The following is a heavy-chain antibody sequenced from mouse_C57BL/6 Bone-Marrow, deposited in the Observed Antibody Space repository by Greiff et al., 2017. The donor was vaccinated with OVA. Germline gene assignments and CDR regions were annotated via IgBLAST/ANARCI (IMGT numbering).Heavy chain of an antibody. J-gene: IGHJ3*01. CDR2: IYPRSGNT. V-gene: IGHV1-81*01. Sequence: VHLVESGAELARPGASVKLSCKASGYTFTSYGISWVKQRTGQGLEWIGEIYPRSGNTYYNEKFKGKAALTADKSSSTAYMELRSLTSEDSAVYFCARWAPYYSNPWFADWGQGSLVTVSA. CDR1: GYTFTSYG. CDR3: ARWAPYYSNPWFAD. D-gene: IGHD2-5*01.